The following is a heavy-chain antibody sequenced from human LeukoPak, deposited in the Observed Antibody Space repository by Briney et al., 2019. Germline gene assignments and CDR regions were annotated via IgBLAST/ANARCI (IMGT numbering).Heavy chain of an antibody. CDR3: ARAQIPAAISFPCD. CDR1: GYTFTVYY. CDR2: INPNSGGT. J-gene: IGHJ4*02. V-gene: IGHV1-2*02. D-gene: IGHD2-2*02. Sequence: ASVTVSCKASGYTFTVYYMHWVRQAPGQGLEWMGWINPNSGGTNYAQKFQGRVTMTRDTSISTAYMELSRLRSDDTAVYYCARAQIPAAISFPCDWGQGTLVTVSS.